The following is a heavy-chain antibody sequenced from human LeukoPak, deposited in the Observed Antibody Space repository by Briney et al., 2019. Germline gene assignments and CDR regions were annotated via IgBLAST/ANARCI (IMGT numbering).Heavy chain of an antibody. V-gene: IGHV3-74*01. Sequence: GSLRLSCAASGFTFSNYWMHWVRQAPGEGLVWVSRIHPDGSRTSYTDSVKGRFTISRDNAKNTLYLQMNRLRAEDSAVYFCAREQRYDDFDYWGQGILVTVSS. CDR2: IHPDGSRT. CDR1: GFTFSNYW. J-gene: IGHJ4*02. D-gene: IGHD5-12*01. CDR3: AREQRYDDFDY.